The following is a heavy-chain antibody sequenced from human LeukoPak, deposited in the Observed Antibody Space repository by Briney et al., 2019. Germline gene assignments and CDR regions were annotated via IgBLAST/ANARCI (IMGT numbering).Heavy chain of an antibody. Sequence: SVKVSRKASGGTFSSYTISWVRQAPGQGLEWMGRIIPILGIANYAQKFQGRVTITADKSTSTAYMELSSLRSEDTAVYYCARRGTVTTPLYYYGMDVWGQGTTVTVSS. CDR3: ARRGTVTTPLYYYGMDV. CDR1: GGTFSSYT. J-gene: IGHJ6*02. V-gene: IGHV1-69*02. D-gene: IGHD4-17*01. CDR2: IIPILGIA.